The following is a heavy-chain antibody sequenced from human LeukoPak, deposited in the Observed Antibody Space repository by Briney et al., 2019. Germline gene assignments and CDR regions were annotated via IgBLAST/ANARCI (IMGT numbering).Heavy chain of an antibody. D-gene: IGHD6-13*01. CDR3: ARGRAAAGFWFDP. CDR2: IYYRGST. CDR1: GGSISSGGYY. V-gene: IGHV4-31*03. Sequence: SQTLSLTCTVSGGSISSGGYYWSWIRQHPGKGLEWIGYIYYRGSTYYNPSLKSRVTISVDTSKNQFSLKLSSVTAADTAVYYCARGRAAAGFWFDPWGQGTLVTVSS. J-gene: IGHJ5*02.